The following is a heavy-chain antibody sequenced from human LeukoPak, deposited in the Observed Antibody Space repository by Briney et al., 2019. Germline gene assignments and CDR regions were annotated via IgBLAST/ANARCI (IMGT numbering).Heavy chain of an antibody. CDR1: GFTFSAYA. CDR2: IRYDGSNK. V-gene: IGHV3-30*02. D-gene: IGHD3-10*01. Sequence: GGSLRLSCAASGFTFSAYAMHWGRQAPAKGLGGGAFIRYDGSNKYYADSVKGRFTISRDNSKNTLYLQMNSLRAEDTAVYYCAKDGEAYGSGSYTWFDPWGQGTLVTVSS. J-gene: IGHJ5*02. CDR3: AKDGEAYGSGSYTWFDP.